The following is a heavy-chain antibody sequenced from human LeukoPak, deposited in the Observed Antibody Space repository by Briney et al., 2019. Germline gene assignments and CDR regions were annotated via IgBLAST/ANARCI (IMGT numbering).Heavy chain of an antibody. V-gene: IGHV1-69*13. J-gene: IGHJ4*02. CDR3: AREADILTGYYTGLDY. CDR2: IIPIFGTA. Sequence: ASVKVPCKASGGTFSSYAISWVRQAPGQGLEWMGGIIPIFGTANYAQKFQGRVTITADESTSTAYMELRSLRSDDTAVYYCAREADILTGYYTGLDYWGQGTLVTVSS. CDR1: GGTFSSYA. D-gene: IGHD3-9*01.